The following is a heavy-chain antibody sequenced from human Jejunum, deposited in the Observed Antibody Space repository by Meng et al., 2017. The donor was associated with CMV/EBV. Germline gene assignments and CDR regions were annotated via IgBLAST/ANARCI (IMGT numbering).Heavy chain of an antibody. J-gene: IGHJ6*02. CDR1: NYA. V-gene: IGHV3-30-3*01. CDR3: VRDQYPPNNDWPRTWGMDV. D-gene: IGHD3-9*01. Sequence: NYALHWVRQAPGKGLEWLAVISDDGTSSHHADSVKGRFTISRDNSKNMLSLQMNSLRAEDAGVFYFVRDQYPPNNDWPRTWGMDVWGQGTTVTVSS. CDR2: ISDDGTSS.